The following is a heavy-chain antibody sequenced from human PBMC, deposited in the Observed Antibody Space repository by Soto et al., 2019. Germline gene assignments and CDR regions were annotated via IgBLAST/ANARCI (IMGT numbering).Heavy chain of an antibody. J-gene: IGHJ6*02. V-gene: IGHV4-39*01. CDR2: IYYSGST. CDR3: ARLDSGSNYYYYYGMDV. Sequence: SSETLSLTCTVSGGSISSSSYYWGWIRQPPGKGLEWIGSIYYSGSTYYNPSLKSRVTISVDTSKNQFSLKLSSVTAADTAVYYCARLDSGSNYYYYYGMDVWGQGTTVTVSS. CDR1: GGSISSSSYY. D-gene: IGHD1-26*01.